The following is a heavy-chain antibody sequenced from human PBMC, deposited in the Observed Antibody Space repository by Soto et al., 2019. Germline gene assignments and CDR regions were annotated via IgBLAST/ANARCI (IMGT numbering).Heavy chain of an antibody. J-gene: IGHJ5*02. D-gene: IGHD2-21*02. CDR2: ITSDGKSK. Sequence: VGSLRLSCAASGFNFSNHWMHWVRQRPGEGLVWVSRITSDGKSKAYAESVKGRFAISRDNAKNTLYLQMNGLTAEDTAVYYCARESGDWPLNWFDPWGLGTLVTVSS. CDR1: GFNFSNHW. CDR3: ARESGDWPLNWFDP. V-gene: IGHV3-74*01.